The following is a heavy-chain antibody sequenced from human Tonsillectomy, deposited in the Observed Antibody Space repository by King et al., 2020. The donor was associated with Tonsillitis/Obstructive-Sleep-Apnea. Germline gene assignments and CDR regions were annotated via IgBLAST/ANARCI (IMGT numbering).Heavy chain of an antibody. CDR2: IYPGDSDT. CDR3: AREGGGVSERNFFCPY. CDR1: GYSFTSYW. Sequence: VQLVESGAEVKKPGESLKISCTGSGYSFTSYWIGWVRQMPGKGLEWMGIIYPGDSDTRYSPSFQGQVTISADKSISTAYLQWSSLKASDPAMYYCAREGGGVSERNFFCPYWGQGTLVTVSS. J-gene: IGHJ4*02. V-gene: IGHV5-51*01. D-gene: IGHD2/OR15-2a*01.